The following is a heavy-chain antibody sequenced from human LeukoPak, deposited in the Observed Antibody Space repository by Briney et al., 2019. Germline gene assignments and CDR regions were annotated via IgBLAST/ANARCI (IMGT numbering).Heavy chain of an antibody. J-gene: IGHJ6*02. Sequence: SETLSLTCTVSVGPIKSYYWSWLRHPPGKELEWIGYIYSSGSTNYNPSLKRRVTISVATSKNQFSLKVSSVTAADTAVYYCARHFYGSGSYRAYGMDVWGQGTTVTVSS. CDR3: ARHFYGSGSYRAYGMDV. CDR2: IYSSGST. D-gene: IGHD3-10*01. CDR1: VGPIKSYY. V-gene: IGHV4-59*08.